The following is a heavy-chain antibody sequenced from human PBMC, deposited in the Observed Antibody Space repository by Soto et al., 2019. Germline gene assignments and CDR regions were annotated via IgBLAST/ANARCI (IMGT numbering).Heavy chain of an antibody. Sequence: QVQLVESGGGVVQPGRSLRLSCAASGFTFSSYAMHWVRQAPGKGLEWVAVISYDGSNKYYADSVKGRFTISRDNSQNTLYLQMNSLRAEDTAKYFCACWAGSSRTTYWGSLDYWGQEILVTVSS. J-gene: IGHJ4*02. CDR1: GFTFSSYA. CDR3: ACWAGSSRTTYWGSLDY. D-gene: IGHD1-7*01. V-gene: IGHV3-30-3*01. CDR2: ISYDGSNK.